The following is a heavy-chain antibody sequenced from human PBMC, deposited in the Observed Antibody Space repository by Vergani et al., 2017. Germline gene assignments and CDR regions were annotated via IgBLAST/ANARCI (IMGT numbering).Heavy chain of an antibody. D-gene: IGHD6-19*01. CDR1: GFTFSSYG. CDR2: IWYDGSNK. V-gene: IGHV3-33*01. CDR3: ARVTGLAVASWFDP. Sequence: QVQLVESGGGVVQPGRSLRLSCAASGFTFSSYGMHWVRQAPGKGLEWVAVIWYDGSNKYYADSVKGRFTISRDNSKNTLYLQMNSLRAEDTAVYYCARVTGLAVASWFDPWGQGTLVTVSS. J-gene: IGHJ5*02.